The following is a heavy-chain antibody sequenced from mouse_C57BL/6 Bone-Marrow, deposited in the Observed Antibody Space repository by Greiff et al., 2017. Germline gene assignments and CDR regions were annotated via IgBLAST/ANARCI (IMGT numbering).Heavy chain of an antibody. CDR1: GYTFTSYW. D-gene: IGHD4-1*01. J-gene: IGHJ2*01. CDR2: IGPSGRDT. Sequence: VQLQQPGAGLVKPGASVTLSGKASGYTFTSYWMPGGKQRPGQGLEWSGGIGPSGRDTNYNQKFKGKATLTVDTSSRTAYMQLSSLTSEVSAVYYCALTGTEHGFDYRRECTTLP. V-gene: IGHV1-50*01. CDR3: ALTGTEHGFDY.